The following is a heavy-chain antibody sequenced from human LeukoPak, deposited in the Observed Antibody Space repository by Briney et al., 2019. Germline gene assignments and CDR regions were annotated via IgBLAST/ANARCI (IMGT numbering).Heavy chain of an antibody. J-gene: IGHJ4*02. CDR2: ISSDGTTT. Sequence: GGSLRLSCAASGFTITNYWMHWVRQAPGQGLVWVSRISSDGTTTNYADSVRGRFTISRDDAKNMLYLQMNSLRAEDTAIYYCVVIVLGWGQGTLVTVSS. CDR1: GFTITNYW. CDR3: VVIVLG. D-gene: IGHD2-8*02. V-gene: IGHV3-74*01.